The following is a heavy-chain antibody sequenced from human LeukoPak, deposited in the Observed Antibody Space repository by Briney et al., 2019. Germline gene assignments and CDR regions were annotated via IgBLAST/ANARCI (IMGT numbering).Heavy chain of an antibody. CDR3: AREMAVNGGDWYFDL. J-gene: IGHJ2*01. CDR2: ISWNSGSI. V-gene: IGHV3-9*01. Sequence: GGSLRLSCAASGFTFDDYAMHWVRQASGKGLEWVSGISWNSGSIGYADSVKGRFTISRDNSTNTVYMQMNSLRAEDTAVYFCAREMAVNGGDWYFDLWGRGTLVTVSS. CDR1: GFTFDDYA. D-gene: IGHD2-8*01.